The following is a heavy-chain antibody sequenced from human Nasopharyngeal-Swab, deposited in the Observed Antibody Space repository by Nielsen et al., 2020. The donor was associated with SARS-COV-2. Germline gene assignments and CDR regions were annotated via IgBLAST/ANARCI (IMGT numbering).Heavy chain of an antibody. CDR3: ARGDSF. D-gene: IGHD2-21*01. Sequence: GGSLRLSCVVPGFGVSSNYMSWVRQAPGKGLEWVSVIYSGGATYYADSVKGRFTISRDNSKNTLYLQMNSLRGEDTAVYYCARGDSFWGQGTTVTVSS. J-gene: IGHJ6*02. CDR1: GFGVSSNY. V-gene: IGHV3-53*01. CDR2: IYSGGAT.